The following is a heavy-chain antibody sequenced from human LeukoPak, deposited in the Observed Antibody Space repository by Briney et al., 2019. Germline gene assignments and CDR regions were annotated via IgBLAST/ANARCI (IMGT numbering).Heavy chain of an antibody. V-gene: IGHV4-39*02. D-gene: IGHD1-26*01. CDR2: IYYSGST. CDR3: ARDGYSGSSLFDY. J-gene: IGHJ4*02. CDR1: GGSISSSGCY. Sequence: SETLSLTCSVSGGSISSSGCYWGWIRQPPGKGLEWIGSIYYSGSTYYNPSLKSRVTISVDTSKNQFSLKLSSVTAADTAVYYCARDGYSGSSLFDYWGQGTLVTVSS.